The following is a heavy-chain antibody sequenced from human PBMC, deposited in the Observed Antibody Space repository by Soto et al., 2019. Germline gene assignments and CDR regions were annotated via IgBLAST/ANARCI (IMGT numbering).Heavy chain of an antibody. Sequence: VGSLRLSCAASGFTFSSYGMHWVRQAPGKGLEWVAVILYVGSKKYYADSVKGRFTISRDNSKNTLYLQMSSLRAEDTALYYCVKDGSSGWPYFDDMDVWGQGTTVTVS. D-gene: IGHD6-19*01. CDR2: ILYVGSKK. V-gene: IGHV3-30*18. CDR3: VKDGSSGWPYFDDMDV. J-gene: IGHJ6*02. CDR1: GFTFSSYG.